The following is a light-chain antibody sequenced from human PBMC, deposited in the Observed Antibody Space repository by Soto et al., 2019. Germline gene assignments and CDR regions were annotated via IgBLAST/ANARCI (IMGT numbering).Light chain of an antibody. CDR3: QQYGSSPPYT. V-gene: IGKV3-20*01. CDR1: QSIASTY. Sequence: EIVLTQSPGTLSLSPGERATLSCRASQSIASTYLAWYQQKPGQAPMLLIYGASSRATGIPDMFSGSGSGTDFTLTISRLEPEDFAVYYCQQYGSSPPYTFGQGTKLEIK. J-gene: IGKJ2*01. CDR2: GAS.